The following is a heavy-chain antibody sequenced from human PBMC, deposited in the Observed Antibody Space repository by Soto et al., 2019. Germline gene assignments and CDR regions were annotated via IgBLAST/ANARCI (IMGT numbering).Heavy chain of an antibody. Sequence: ASLKVSCKASGYTVTSYDINCVRQATLQGLEWMGWMNPNSGNTGYAQKFQGRVTMTRNTSISTAYMELSSLRSEDTALYYCAKDIIYDSSGYQGVRWGQGTLVTVSS. J-gene: IGHJ4*02. D-gene: IGHD3-22*01. CDR3: AKDIIYDSSGYQGVR. V-gene: IGHV1-8*01. CDR2: MNPNSGNT. CDR1: GYTVTSYD.